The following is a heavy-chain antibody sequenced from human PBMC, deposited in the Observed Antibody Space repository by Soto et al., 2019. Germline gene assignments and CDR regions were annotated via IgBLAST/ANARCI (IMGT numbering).Heavy chain of an antibody. V-gene: IGHV3-7*01. Sequence: GGSLRLSCAASGFTFSSYWMSWVRQAPGKGLEWVANIKQDGSEKYYVDSVKGRFTISRDNAKNSLYLQMNSLRVEDTAVYYCARVFLDTAWGYYGMDVWGQGTTVTVSS. CDR2: IKQDGSEK. CDR1: GFTFSSYW. CDR3: ARVFLDTAWGYYGMDV. J-gene: IGHJ6*02. D-gene: IGHD5-18*01.